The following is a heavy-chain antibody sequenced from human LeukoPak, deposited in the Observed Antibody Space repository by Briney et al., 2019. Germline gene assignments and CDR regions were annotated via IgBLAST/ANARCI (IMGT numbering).Heavy chain of an antibody. CDR3: ARDKRYYFDY. J-gene: IGHJ4*02. V-gene: IGHV3-30*04. CDR1: GFTFSSYA. CDR2: ISYDGSNK. Sequence: GGSLRLSCAASGFTFSSYAMHWVRQAPGKGLEWVAVISYDGSNKYYADSVKGRFTISRDNSKNTLYLQMNSPRAEDTAVYYCARDKRYYFDYWGQGTLVTVSS.